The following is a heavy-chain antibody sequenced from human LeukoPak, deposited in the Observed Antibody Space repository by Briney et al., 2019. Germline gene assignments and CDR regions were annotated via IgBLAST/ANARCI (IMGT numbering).Heavy chain of an antibody. CDR1: GYTFSDHG. D-gene: IGHD1-1*01. CDR3: ARGKGYWNDGTFDF. CDR2: ISIFNGNT. V-gene: IGHV1-18*01. J-gene: IGHJ4*02. Sequence: ASVKASCKATGYTFSDHGFSWVRQGPGQGLEWLGWISIFNGNTNYAQKFQGRVTMSADTSTATVYMELRSLKSDDTAVYYCARGKGYWNDGTFDFWGQGTLVIVSS.